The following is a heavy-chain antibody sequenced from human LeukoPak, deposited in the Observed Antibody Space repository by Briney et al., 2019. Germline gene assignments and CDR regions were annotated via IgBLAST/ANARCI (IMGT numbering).Heavy chain of an antibody. CDR1: AYTFTSYD. D-gene: IGHD2-15*01. J-gene: IGHJ5*02. Sequence: GASVKVSCKASAYTFTSYDINWVRQASGQGLEWMGWMNPNSGNTASAQKFQGRVTMTTNTSISTAYMELTGLRSEDTAMYFCARKGLLGSGKPWFDPWGQGTLVTVSS. CDR2: MNPNSGNT. V-gene: IGHV1-8*01. CDR3: ARKGLLGSGKPWFDP.